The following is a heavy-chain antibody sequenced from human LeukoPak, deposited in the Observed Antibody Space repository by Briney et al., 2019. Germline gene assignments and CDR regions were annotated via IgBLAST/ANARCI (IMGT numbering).Heavy chain of an antibody. J-gene: IGHJ5*02. CDR1: GGSFSGYY. CDR3: ARAKGSGSYFNWFDP. D-gene: IGHD3-10*01. CDR2: INHSGST. Sequence: SETLSLTCAVYGGSFSGYYWSWIRQPPGKGPELIWEINHSGSTNYSPSLKSRVTISVDTSKNQFSLKLSSVTAADTAVYYCARAKGSGSYFNWFDPWGQGTLVTVSS. V-gene: IGHV4-34*01.